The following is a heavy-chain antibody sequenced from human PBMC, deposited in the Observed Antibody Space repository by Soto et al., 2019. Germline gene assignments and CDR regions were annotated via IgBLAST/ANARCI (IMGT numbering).Heavy chain of an antibody. D-gene: IGHD6-19*01. V-gene: IGHV3-48*01. J-gene: IGHJ6*02. CDR1: GFTFSSYS. CDR3: ARDSPSSGWFNYYYGMDV. CDR2: ISSSSSTI. Sequence: EVQLVESGGGLVQPGGSLRLSCAASGFTFSSYSMNWVRQAPGKGLEWVSYISSSSSTIYYADSVKGRFTISRDNAKNSLYLQMNSLRAEDTAVYYCARDSPSSGWFNYYYGMDVWGQGTTVTVSS.